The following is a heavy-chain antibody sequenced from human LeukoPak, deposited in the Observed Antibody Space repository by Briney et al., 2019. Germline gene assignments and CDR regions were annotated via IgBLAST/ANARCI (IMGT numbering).Heavy chain of an antibody. Sequence: SETLSLTCTVSGYSISSGYYWGWIRQPPGKGLEWIGSIYHSGSTYYNPSLKSRVTISVDTSKNQFSLKLSSVTAADTAVYYCAIVGGPGTDFDYWGQGTLVTVSS. CDR3: AIVGGPGTDFDY. D-gene: IGHD3-10*01. J-gene: IGHJ4*02. V-gene: IGHV4-38-2*02. CDR1: GYSISSGYY. CDR2: IYHSGST.